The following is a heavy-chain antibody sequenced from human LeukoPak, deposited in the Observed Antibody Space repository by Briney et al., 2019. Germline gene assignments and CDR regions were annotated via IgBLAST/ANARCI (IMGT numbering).Heavy chain of an antibody. Sequence: PSETLSLTCTVSGGSISSYYWSWIRQPPGKGLEWIGYIYYSGSTNYNPSLKSRVTISVDTSKNQFPLKLSSVTPADTAVYYCARGQLGSGMDDPWGQGTLVTVSS. CDR2: IYYSGST. V-gene: IGHV4-59*01. CDR1: GGSISSYY. CDR3: ARGQLGSGMDDP. J-gene: IGHJ5*02. D-gene: IGHD3-10*01.